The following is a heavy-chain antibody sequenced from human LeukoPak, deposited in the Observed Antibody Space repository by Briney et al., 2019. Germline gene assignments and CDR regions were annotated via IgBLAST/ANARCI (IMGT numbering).Heavy chain of an antibody. Sequence: PGGSLRLSCAASGFTFSTHSLSWVRQAPGKGLEWVSAISSGGDYIYYADSVRGGFTISRDNSKNTLYLRMNSLRADDTAVYYCASHTLTDGVVVTPPFAYWGQGTLVTVSS. J-gene: IGHJ4*02. CDR3: ASHTLTDGVVVTPPFAY. CDR1: GFTFSTHS. V-gene: IGHV3-23*01. D-gene: IGHD2-21*02. CDR2: ISSGGDYI.